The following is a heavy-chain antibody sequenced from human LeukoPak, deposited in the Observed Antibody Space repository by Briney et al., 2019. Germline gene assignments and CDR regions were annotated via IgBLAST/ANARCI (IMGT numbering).Heavy chain of an antibody. CDR1: GFTVSSNY. CDR2: IYSGGST. V-gene: IGHV3-66*01. CDR3: ARGPRAAAGAL. J-gene: IGHJ4*02. Sequence: PGGSLRLSCAASGFTVSSNYMNWVRQAPGKGLEWVSVIYSGGSTYYADSVKGRFTISRDDSKNTVFLQMNSLRVEDTAVYFCARGPRAAAGALWGQGPLVTVSS. D-gene: IGHD6-13*01.